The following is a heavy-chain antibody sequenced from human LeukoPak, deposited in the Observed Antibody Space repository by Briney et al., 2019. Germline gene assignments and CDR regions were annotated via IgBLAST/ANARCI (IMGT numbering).Heavy chain of an antibody. V-gene: IGHV3-66*02. D-gene: IGHD1-20*01. J-gene: IGHJ4*02. CDR1: GFTVSSNY. Sequence: GGSLRLSCAASGFTVSSNYMSWVRQAPGKGLEWVSVIYSGGSTYYADSVKGRFTISRDNSKNTLYLQMNSLRAEDTAVYYCARYYNCAYFDYWGQGTLVTVSS. CDR2: IYSGGST. CDR3: ARYYNCAYFDY.